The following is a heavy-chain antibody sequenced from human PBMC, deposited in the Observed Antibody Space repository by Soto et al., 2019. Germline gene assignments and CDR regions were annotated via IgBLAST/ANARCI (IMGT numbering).Heavy chain of an antibody. Sequence: VQLQESGPGLVKPSETLSLTCTVSGGSISNYYWSWVRQPPGKGLEWIGYIYDSGSTNYNPSLKSRVTISVDTSKNQFSLRLTSVTAAVTAVYYCADAPRYWGQGTLVTVSS. D-gene: IGHD2-2*01. V-gene: IGHV4-59*01. CDR2: IYDSGST. CDR3: ADAPRY. J-gene: IGHJ4*02. CDR1: GGSISNYY.